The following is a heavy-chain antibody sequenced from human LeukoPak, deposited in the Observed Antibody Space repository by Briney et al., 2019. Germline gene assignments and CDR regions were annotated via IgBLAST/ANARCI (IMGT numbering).Heavy chain of an antibody. Sequence: SVKVSCKASGGTFSSYAISWVRQAPGQGLEWMGRIIPIFGTANYAQKFQGRVTITTDESTSTTYMELSSLRSEDTAVYYCARDQRSSSWYGSFDYWGQGTLVTVSS. D-gene: IGHD6-13*01. CDR3: ARDQRSSSWYGSFDY. CDR1: GGTFSSYA. V-gene: IGHV1-69*05. J-gene: IGHJ4*02. CDR2: IIPIFGTA.